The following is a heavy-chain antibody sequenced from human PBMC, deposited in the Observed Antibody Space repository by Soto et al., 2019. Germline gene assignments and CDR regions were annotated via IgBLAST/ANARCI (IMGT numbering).Heavy chain of an antibody. CDR3: GRPPGYISNWYYFDL. CDR2: ISPKSGGT. V-gene: IGHV1-2*02. D-gene: IGHD1-20*01. CDR1: GYTFINYY. J-gene: IGHJ4*02. Sequence: QVQLVQSGAEVKKPGASVKIYSEASGYTFINYYMHWVRQAPGQGFEWMGRISPKSGGTNYAQKFEGRVSMTWDTSLRTANMERSSLMSEDTAVYYCGRPPGYISNWYYFDLWGQGTQVSVSS.